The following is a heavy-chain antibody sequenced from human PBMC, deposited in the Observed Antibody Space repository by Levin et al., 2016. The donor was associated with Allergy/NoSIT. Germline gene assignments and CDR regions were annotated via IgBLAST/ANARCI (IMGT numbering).Heavy chain of an antibody. CDR1: GFTFSSYA. J-gene: IGHJ6*02. CDR2: ISGSGLSI. CDR3: ARGNCTSRNCDAAEQHYYNLDV. Sequence: GGSLRLSCAASGFTFSSYAMSWVRQAPGKGLEWVSTISGSGLSIHYADSVRGRLAISRDNSKTTVYLEVSSLRGEDTAIYYCARGNCTSRNCDAAEQHYYNLDVWGQGTTVTVS. V-gene: IGHV3-23*01. D-gene: IGHD2-2*01.